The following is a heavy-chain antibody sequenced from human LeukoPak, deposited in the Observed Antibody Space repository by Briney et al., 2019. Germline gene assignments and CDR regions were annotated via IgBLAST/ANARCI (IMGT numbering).Heavy chain of an antibody. CDR2: INPNSGGT. J-gene: IGHJ6*02. Sequence: ASVKVSCKASGYTFTGYYMHWVRQAPGQGLEWMGWINPNSGGTNYAQKFQGWATMTRDTSISTAYMELSRLRSDDTAVYYCARDRPYYDFWSGQISVYYYYGMDVWGQGTTVTVSS. D-gene: IGHD3-3*01. CDR1: GYTFTGYY. V-gene: IGHV1-2*04. CDR3: ARDRPYYDFWSGQISVYYYYGMDV.